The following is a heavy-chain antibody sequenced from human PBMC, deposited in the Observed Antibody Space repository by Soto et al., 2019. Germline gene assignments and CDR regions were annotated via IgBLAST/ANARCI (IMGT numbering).Heavy chain of an antibody. CDR1: GYTFTSYD. J-gene: IGHJ3*02. D-gene: IGHD4-17*01. Sequence: ASVKVSCKASGYTFTSYDINWVRQATGQGLEWVGWMNPNSGNTGYAQKFQGRVTMTRNTSISTAYMELSSLRSEDTAVYYCARGLFMSVTTTDHDAFDIWGQGTMVTVSS. CDR3: ARGLFMSVTTTDHDAFDI. CDR2: MNPNSGNT. V-gene: IGHV1-8*01.